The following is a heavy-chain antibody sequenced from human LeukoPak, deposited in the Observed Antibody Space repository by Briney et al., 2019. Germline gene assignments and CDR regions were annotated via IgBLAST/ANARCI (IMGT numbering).Heavy chain of an antibody. D-gene: IGHD3-22*01. J-gene: IGHJ4*02. CDR1: GFTFSSYA. V-gene: IGHV3-30-3*01. Sequence: PGRSLRLSCAASGFTFSSYAMHWVRQAPGKGLEWAAVISYDGSNKYYADSVKGRFTISRDNSKNTLYLQMNSLRAEDTAVYYCARESPGGYYDSSGSKPYYFDYWGQGTLVTVSS. CDR3: ARESPGGYYDSSGSKPYYFDY. CDR2: ISYDGSNK.